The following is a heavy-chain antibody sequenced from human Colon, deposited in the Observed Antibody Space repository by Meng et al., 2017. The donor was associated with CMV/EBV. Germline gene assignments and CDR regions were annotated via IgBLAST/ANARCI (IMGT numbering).Heavy chain of an antibody. D-gene: IGHD2-8*01. J-gene: IGHJ4*02. CDR3: ARGRDWINGLCFFDS. Sequence: SVKVSCKASGGNFGGYSISWVRQAPGQGLEWLGGIIPVYPMTHYAQKFQDRVTIIADKATSTAYMELNTLTSEDTAVYYCARGRDWINGLCFFDSWGQGTLVTVSS. CDR2: IIPVYPMT. CDR1: GGNFGGYS. V-gene: IGHV1-69*10.